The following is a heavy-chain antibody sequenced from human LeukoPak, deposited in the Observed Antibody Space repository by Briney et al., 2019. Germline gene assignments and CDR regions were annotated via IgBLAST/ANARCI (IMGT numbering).Heavy chain of an antibody. D-gene: IGHD6-13*01. V-gene: IGHV3-64*01. CDR1: GFTFSNYA. J-gene: IGHJ4*02. Sequence: GGSLRLSCAASGFTFSNYAMSWVRQAPGKGLEYVSAISSNGGSTYYANSVKGRFTISRDNSKNTLYLQMGSLRAEDMAVYYCARVRSAAGLDYWGQGTLVTVSS. CDR3: ARVRSAAGLDY. CDR2: ISSNGGST.